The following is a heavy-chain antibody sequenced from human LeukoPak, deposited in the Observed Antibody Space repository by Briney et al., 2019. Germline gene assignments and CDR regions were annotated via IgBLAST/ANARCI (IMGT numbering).Heavy chain of an antibody. Sequence: PSETLSLTCTVSSGSISSYYWSWIRQPPGKGLEWIGYIYYSGSTNYNPSLKSRVTISVDTPKNQFSLKLSSVTAADTAVYYCARARAAGFDPWGQGTLVTVSS. J-gene: IGHJ5*02. CDR3: ARARAAGFDP. CDR2: IYYSGST. V-gene: IGHV4-59*01. CDR1: SGSISSYY. D-gene: IGHD2-15*01.